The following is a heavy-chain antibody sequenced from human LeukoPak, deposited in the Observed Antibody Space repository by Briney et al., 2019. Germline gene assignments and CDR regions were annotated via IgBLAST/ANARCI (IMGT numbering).Heavy chain of an antibody. CDR3: ARDHYYDGRGRFDP. D-gene: IGHD3-16*01. CDR2: VYFDGGT. V-gene: IGHV4-39*07. Sequence: SETLSLTCSVSGGSVTSGTYHWGWIRQPPGKGLEWIGSVYFDGGTHYNPSLQSRVTVSVDTSKNQFSLRLSSVTAADTARYYCARDHYYDGRGRFDPWGQGTLVTVSS. CDR1: GGSVTSGTYH. J-gene: IGHJ5*02.